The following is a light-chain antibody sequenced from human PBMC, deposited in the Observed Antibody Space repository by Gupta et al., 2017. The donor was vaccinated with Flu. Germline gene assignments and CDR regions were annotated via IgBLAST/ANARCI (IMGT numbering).Light chain of an antibody. CDR1: QDISNY. V-gene: IGKV1-33*01. Sequence: DIQMTQSPSSMSASLADRVTITFQASQDISNYLNWYQQKPGKAPKLLIYDASNLETGVPSRFSGSGSGTDFTFTISSLQPEDIATYYCQQYDNLPWTFGQGTKVEIK. CDR2: DAS. J-gene: IGKJ1*01. CDR3: QQYDNLPWT.